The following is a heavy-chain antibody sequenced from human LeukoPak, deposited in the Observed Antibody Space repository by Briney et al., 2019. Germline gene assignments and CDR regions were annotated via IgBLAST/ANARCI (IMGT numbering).Heavy chain of an antibody. V-gene: IGHV3-74*01. CDR3: ARDTAMVYWYFDL. J-gene: IGHJ2*01. CDR1: GFTFSSYW. D-gene: IGHD5-18*01. CDR2: INSDGSST. Sequence: GGSLRLSCAASGFTFSSYWMHWVRQAPGRGLVWVSRINSDGSSTSYADSVKGRFTISRDNAKNTLYLQMNSLRAEDTAVYYCARDTAMVYWYFDLWGRGTLVTASS.